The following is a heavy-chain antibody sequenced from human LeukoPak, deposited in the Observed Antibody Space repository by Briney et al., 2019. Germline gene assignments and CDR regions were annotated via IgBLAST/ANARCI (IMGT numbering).Heavy chain of an antibody. V-gene: IGHV1-8*01. CDR1: GYTFTSYD. J-gene: IGHJ5*02. Sequence: GASVKVSCKASGYTFTSYDINWVRQATGQGLEWMGWTNPNSGNTGYAQKFQGRVTMTRNTSISTAYMELSSLRSEDTAVYYCARGLGWLRKNWFDPWGQGTLVTVSS. CDR2: TNPNSGNT. D-gene: IGHD5-12*01. CDR3: ARGLGWLRKNWFDP.